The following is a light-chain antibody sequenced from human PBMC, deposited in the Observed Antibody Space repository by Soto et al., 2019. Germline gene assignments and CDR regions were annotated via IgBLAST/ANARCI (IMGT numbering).Light chain of an antibody. CDR1: QSVSGN. CDR2: AAS. Sequence: ETVMTQSPATLSVSPGERAILSCRANQSVSGNLAWYQQKPGQAPRLLIYAASSRAAGIPPRFSRSGSGTEFTLTISSLQSEDFAVYYCEQYNNWPPYTFGQGTKLEIK. J-gene: IGKJ2*01. V-gene: IGKV3-15*01. CDR3: EQYNNWPPYT.